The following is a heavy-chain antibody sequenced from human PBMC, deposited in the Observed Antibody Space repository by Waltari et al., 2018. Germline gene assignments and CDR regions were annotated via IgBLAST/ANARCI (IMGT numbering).Heavy chain of an antibody. J-gene: IGHJ2*01. Sequence: QVHLEESGPGLVKPSETMSLICSVSGPTMSALYHWNWIRQSPGKGLEWIGNIYGEGASVNYNPSLKSRVTISRDTTKNQFFLQVNSLTDADTAVYYCSRDGTMGLATYWFFDLWGPGT. CDR1: GPTMSALYH. V-gene: IGHV4-59*12. CDR3: SRDGTMGLATYWFFDL. CDR2: IYGEGASV. D-gene: IGHD1-26*01.